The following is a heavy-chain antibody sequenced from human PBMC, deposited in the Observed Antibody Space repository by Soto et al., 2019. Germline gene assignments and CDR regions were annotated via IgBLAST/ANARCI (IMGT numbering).Heavy chain of an antibody. CDR3: ARGHHSLDV. D-gene: IGHD4-4*01. CDR1: GFTFSDHY. V-gene: IGHV3-11*06. J-gene: IGHJ6*02. CDR2: INPSGTNT. Sequence: QAQLVESGGGLAKPGGSLRLSCAASGFTFSDHYMSWIRQAPGKGLEWISYINPSGTNTDYAESVKGQFTISRDNAENSLYLQMNSLRAEDTALYYCARGHHSLDVWGQGATVTVSS.